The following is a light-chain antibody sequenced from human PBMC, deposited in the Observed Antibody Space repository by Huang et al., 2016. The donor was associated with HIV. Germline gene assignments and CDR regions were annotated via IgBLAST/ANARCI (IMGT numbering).Light chain of an antibody. CDR3: QQYYSIPWT. Sequence: DIVMTQSPDSLAVSLGERATIDCKSSQSGLYSSNNKNYLAWYQQKSGQSPKLLIYWASTRESGVPDRFSGSGSGTDFTLTISSLQAEDVAVYFCQQYYSIPWTFGQGTKVEVK. J-gene: IGKJ1*01. CDR2: WAS. CDR1: QSGLYSSNNKNY. V-gene: IGKV4-1*01.